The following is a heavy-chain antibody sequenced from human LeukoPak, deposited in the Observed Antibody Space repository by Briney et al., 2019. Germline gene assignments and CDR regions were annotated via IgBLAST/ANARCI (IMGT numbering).Heavy chain of an antibody. CDR3: TTDPSDTAMVELDY. J-gene: IGHJ4*02. Sequence: GGSLRLSCAASGFTFSNAWMSWVRQAPGKGLEWVGRIKSKTDGGTTDYAAPVKGRFTISRDDSKNTLYLQMNSLKTEDTAVYYCTTDPSDTAMVELDYWGQGTLVTVSS. D-gene: IGHD5-18*01. V-gene: IGHV3-15*01. CDR2: IKSKTDGGTT. CDR1: GFTFSNAW.